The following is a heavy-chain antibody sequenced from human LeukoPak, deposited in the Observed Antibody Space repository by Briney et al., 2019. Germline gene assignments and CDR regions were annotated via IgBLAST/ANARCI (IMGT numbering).Heavy chain of an antibody. J-gene: IGHJ4*02. CDR1: GYTFTTYW. D-gene: IGHD6-13*01. CDR3: VRHGLGSSWFGFDY. CDR2: IYPSDSDP. V-gene: IGHV5-51*01. Sequence: GESPKIHCKGSGYTFTTYWIGWVRQMPGKGVEWMGIIYPSDSDPRYCPSFQGQLTISADKSISTAYLQWSSLKASDSAMYYCVRHGLGSSWFGFDYWGQGTLVTVSS.